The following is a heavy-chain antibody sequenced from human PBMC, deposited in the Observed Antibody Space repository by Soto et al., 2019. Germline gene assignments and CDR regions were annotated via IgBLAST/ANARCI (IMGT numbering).Heavy chain of an antibody. D-gene: IGHD2-21*02. V-gene: IGHV2-5*02. CDR3: VQSRCGGDCLQSYSSHSYYGLDV. CDR1: GFSLSTTGVG. Sequence: QITLKESGPTLVKLTQTLTLTCTFSGFSLSTTGVGVGWIRQPPGNALEWLALISWDDDKRYNPSRNSRLTITKDTSKNHVVLARTNSAPVDTATFYCVQSRCGGDCLQSYSSHSYYGLDVWGQGTTVTVSS. CDR2: ISWDDDK. J-gene: IGHJ6*02.